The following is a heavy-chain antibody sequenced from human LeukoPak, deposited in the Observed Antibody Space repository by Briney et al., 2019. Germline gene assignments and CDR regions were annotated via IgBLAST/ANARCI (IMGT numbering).Heavy chain of an antibody. J-gene: IGHJ4*02. CDR2: ISSSSSTI. CDR1: GFTFSSYS. D-gene: IGHD6-19*01. Sequence: GGSLRPSCAASGFTFSSYSMNWVRQAPGKGLEWVSYISSSSSTIYYADSVKGRFTISRDNAKTSLHLQMNSLRAEDTAVYYCAREIVAGSFDYWGQGRLVTVSS. CDR3: AREIVAGSFDY. V-gene: IGHV3-48*04.